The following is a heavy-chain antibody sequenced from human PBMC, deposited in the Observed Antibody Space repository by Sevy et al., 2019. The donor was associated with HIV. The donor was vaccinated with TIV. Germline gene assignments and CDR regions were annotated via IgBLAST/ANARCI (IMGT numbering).Heavy chain of an antibody. CDR2: IYYSGST. D-gene: IGHD3-22*01. CDR3: ARLPYYYDSSGYEDPRAYYFDY. V-gene: IGHV4-31*03. J-gene: IGHJ4*02. CDR1: GGSISSCGYY. Sequence: SETLSLTCTVSGGSISSCGYYWSWIRQHPGKGLEWIGYIYYSGSTYYNPSLKSRVTISVDTSKNQFSLKLDSVTAADTAVYYCARLPYYYDSSGYEDPRAYYFDYWGQGTLVTVSS.